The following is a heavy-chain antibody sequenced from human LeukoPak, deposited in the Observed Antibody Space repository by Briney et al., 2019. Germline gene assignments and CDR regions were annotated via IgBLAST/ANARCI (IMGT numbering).Heavy chain of an antibody. V-gene: IGHV4-39*07. J-gene: IGHJ4*02. CDR1: GGSITTSGYF. CDR2: IQYNGIL. CDR3: VRDTGQWLCDY. D-gene: IGHD6-19*01. Sequence: PSETLTLTCTVSGGSITTSGYFWGWVRQSPGKGLEWMGSIQYNGILHHNPTLKSRVTISRDTSQNQFSLELSSVTAADTAMYYCVRDTGQWLCDYWGQGILVTVST.